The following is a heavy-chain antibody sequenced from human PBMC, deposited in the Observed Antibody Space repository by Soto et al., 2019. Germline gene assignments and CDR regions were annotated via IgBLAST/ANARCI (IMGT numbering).Heavy chain of an antibody. CDR1: GGSISSSSYY. Sequence: SETLSLTCTVSGGSISSSSYYWGWIRQPPGKGLEWIGSIYYSGSTYYNPSLKSRVTISVDTSKNQFSLKLSSVTAADTAVYYCARFWNAHPYPRLFDYWGQGTLVTVSS. V-gene: IGHV4-39*07. CDR2: IYYSGST. J-gene: IGHJ4*02. CDR3: ARFWNAHPYPRLFDY. D-gene: IGHD1-1*01.